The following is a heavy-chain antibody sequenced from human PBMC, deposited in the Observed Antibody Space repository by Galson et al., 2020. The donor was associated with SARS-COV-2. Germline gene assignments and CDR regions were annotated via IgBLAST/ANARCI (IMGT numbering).Heavy chain of an antibody. J-gene: IGHJ4*02. V-gene: IGHV3-53*01. CDR3: AREGEIH. Sequence: GGSLRLSCAASGFSFSSNYMSWVRQAPGKGLEWVSLIYSGGNTYYADSVKGRFTISRDNSKNTRYLQMTSLRAEGTAVYYCAREGEIHWGQGTLVTVSS. CDR1: GFSFSSNY. D-gene: IGHD2-21*01. CDR2: IYSGGNT.